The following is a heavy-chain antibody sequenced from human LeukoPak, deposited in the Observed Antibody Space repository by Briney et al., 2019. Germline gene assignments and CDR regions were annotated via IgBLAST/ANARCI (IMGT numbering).Heavy chain of an antibody. CDR1: SGSISSYY. CDR2: LYYSGSA. Sequence: SETLSLTCTVSSGSISSYYWSWIRQPPEKGLEWIAYLYYSGSANYNPSLKSRVTISVDTSKNQFSLQLSSVTAADTAVYYCARGGSDGSGSHLPMLDYWGQGTLVTVSS. CDR3: ARGGSDGSGSHLPMLDY. D-gene: IGHD3-10*01. V-gene: IGHV4-59*01. J-gene: IGHJ4*02.